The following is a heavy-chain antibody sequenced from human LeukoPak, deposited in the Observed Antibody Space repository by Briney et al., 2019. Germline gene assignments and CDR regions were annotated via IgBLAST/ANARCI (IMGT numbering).Heavy chain of an antibody. D-gene: IGHD2-2*01. Sequence: GASVKVSCKASGYTFTGYYMHWVRQAPGQGLEWMGWINLNSGDTIYAQKFQGRVTMTRDTSISIVYMELSRLRSDDTAVYYCARARYQLLSTWFDPWGQGTLVTVSS. J-gene: IGHJ5*02. CDR3: ARARYQLLSTWFDP. V-gene: IGHV1-2*02. CDR2: INLNSGDT. CDR1: GYTFTGYY.